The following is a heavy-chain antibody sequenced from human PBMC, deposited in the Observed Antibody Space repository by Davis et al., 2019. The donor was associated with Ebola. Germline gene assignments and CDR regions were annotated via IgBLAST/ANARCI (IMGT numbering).Heavy chain of an antibody. Sequence: PGGSLRLSCLASGFTFSRYGMHWVRQAPGKGLEYVSSVNTNGQTTYYADSVKGRFTISRDNSKNTLFLQMSSLRTEDTAVYFGVKGLGLAVPGADYGGQGTRSPPPQ. J-gene: IGHJ4*02. CDR3: VKGLGLAVPGADY. CDR2: VNTNGQTT. V-gene: IGHV3-64D*06. D-gene: IGHD6-19*01. CDR1: GFTFSRYG.